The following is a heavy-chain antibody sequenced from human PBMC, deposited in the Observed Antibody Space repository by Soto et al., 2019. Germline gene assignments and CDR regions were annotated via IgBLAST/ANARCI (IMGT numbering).Heavy chain of an antibody. J-gene: IGHJ6*02. D-gene: IGHD2-15*01. CDR1: GYTFTSYA. Sequence: GASVKVSCKASGYTFTSYAMHWVRQAPGQRLEWMGWINAGNGNTKYSQKFQGRVTITSDTSASTAYMELSSLRSEDTAVYYCARSSGRYYYYGMDVWGQATTVTVSS. CDR3: ARSSGRYYYYGMDV. V-gene: IGHV1-3*01. CDR2: INAGNGNT.